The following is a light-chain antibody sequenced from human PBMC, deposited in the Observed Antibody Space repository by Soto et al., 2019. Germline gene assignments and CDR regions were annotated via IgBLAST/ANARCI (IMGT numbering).Light chain of an antibody. CDR2: GAT. J-gene: IGKJ4*01. CDR1: QTITTY. Sequence: DIQMTQSPASLSASVGDRVTITCRASQTITTYLNWYQQRPGKAPKLLIFGATALQGGVPSRFSGSGSGTDFTLTISSLQPEDFATYHCQQTYNTPLTFGGGTKVDI. V-gene: IGKV1-39*01. CDR3: QQTYNTPLT.